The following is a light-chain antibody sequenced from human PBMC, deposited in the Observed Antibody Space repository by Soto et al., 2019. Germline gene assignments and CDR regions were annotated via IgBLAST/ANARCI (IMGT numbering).Light chain of an antibody. Sequence: QSALAQPASVFGTPGQSITISCTGTRSDVGSYNCASWYQQHPGTAPKLLIDDISNRPLGFSYRFSGSMSGNTASLILSRLQAGDEADYYCSSCTCSNTFLFGTGTKVT. CDR2: DIS. CDR1: RSDVGSYNC. CDR3: SSCTCSNTFL. V-gene: IGLV2-14*03. J-gene: IGLJ1*01.